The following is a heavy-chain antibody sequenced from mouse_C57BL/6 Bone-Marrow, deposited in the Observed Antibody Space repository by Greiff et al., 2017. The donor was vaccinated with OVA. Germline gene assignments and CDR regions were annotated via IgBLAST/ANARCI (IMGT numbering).Heavy chain of an antibody. CDR1: GFTFSDYY. J-gene: IGHJ3*01. CDR2: ISNGGGST. CDR3: ARHDSSGYPFAY. V-gene: IGHV5-12*01. Sequence: EVQRVESGGGLVQPGGSLKLSCAASGFTFSDYYMYWVRQTPEKRLEWVAYISNGGGSTYYPDTVKGRFTISRDNAKNTLYLQMSRLKSEDTAMYYCARHDSSGYPFAYWGQGTLVTVSA. D-gene: IGHD3-2*02.